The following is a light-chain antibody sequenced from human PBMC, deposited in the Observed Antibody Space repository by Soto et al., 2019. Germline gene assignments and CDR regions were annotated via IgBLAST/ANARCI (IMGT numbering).Light chain of an antibody. CDR3: SSYTSSSHVV. CDR1: SSDVGGYNY. CDR2: DVS. J-gene: IGLJ2*01. Sequence: QSALTQPASVSGSPGQSITISCTGTSSDVGGYNYVYWYQHNSGKAPKLMIYDVSNRPSGVSNRFSGSKSGNTASLTISGLQAEDEAYYYCSSYTSSSHVVFGGGTKVTVL. V-gene: IGLV2-14*03.